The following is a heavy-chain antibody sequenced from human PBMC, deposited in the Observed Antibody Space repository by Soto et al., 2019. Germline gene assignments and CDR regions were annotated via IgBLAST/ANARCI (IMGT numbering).Heavy chain of an antibody. V-gene: IGHV3-23*01. CDR1: GFTFSSYA. D-gene: IGHD6-19*01. J-gene: IGHJ2*01. CDR3: AKVGPTAVAGLFWYFDL. CDR2: ISGSGGST. Sequence: EVQLLESGGGLVQPGGSLRLSCAASGFTFSSYAMSWVRQAPGKGLEWVSAISGSGGSTYYADSVKGRFTISRDNSKNTLYPQMNSLRAEDTAVYYCAKVGPTAVAGLFWYFDLWGRGTLVTVSS.